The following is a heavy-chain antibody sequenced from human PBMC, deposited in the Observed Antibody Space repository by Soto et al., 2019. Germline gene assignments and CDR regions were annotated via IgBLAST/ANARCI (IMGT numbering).Heavy chain of an antibody. J-gene: IGHJ5*02. Sequence: PGGSLRLSCAASGFTFSSYEMNWVRQAPGKGLEWVSYISSSGGTIYYADSVKGRFTISRDNAKKSLYLQMNSLRAEDTAVYYCANQVTTSGWYGDNCFDPWGQGTLVTVSS. V-gene: IGHV3-48*03. CDR1: GFTFSSYE. CDR2: ISSSGGTI. CDR3: ANQVTTSGWYGDNCFDP. D-gene: IGHD6-19*01.